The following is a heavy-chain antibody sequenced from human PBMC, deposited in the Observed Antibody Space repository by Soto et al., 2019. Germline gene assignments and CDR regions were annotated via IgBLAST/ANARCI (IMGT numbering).Heavy chain of an antibody. J-gene: IGHJ3*01. V-gene: IGHV4-30-2*01. D-gene: IGHD2-21*01. CDR3: ASNVAGADALEV. CDR1: GGSISSGGYS. CDR2: IYHRGNT. Sequence: QLQLKESGSGLVKTSQTLFLPCGVSGGSISSGGYSWTWLGQPPGKGLEWNGYIYHRGNTYYNPSLKSRVPIAGDRSKNQFALNLSSVTAADTAGYDCASNVAGADALEVWGQGTMVAVSS.